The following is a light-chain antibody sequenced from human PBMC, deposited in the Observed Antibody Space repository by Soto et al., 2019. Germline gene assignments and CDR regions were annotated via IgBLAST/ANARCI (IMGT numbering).Light chain of an antibody. CDR1: SSNIGRYS. CDR2: TTN. J-gene: IGLJ1*01. CDR3: ATWDDSLNGLYV. Sequence: QSVLTQPPSVSAAPGQKVTISCSGSSSNIGRYSVHWYQQFPGKAPKLLIYTTNQRPSGVPDRFSGSKSGTSASLAISGLQSEDEADYHCATWDDSLNGLYVFGTGTKVTVL. V-gene: IGLV1-44*01.